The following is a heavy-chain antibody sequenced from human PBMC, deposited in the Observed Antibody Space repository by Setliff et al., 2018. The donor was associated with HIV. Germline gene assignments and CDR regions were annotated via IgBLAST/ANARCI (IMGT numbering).Heavy chain of an antibody. CDR2: ITNDGRNT. V-gene: IGHV3-23*01. CDR1: GFTFSSYA. J-gene: IGHJ6*03. CDR3: ARVVVAATGAYYYYYYMDV. D-gene: IGHD2-15*01. Sequence: PGGSLRLSCVVSGFTFSSYAMNWVRQAPGKRLEWVSSITNDGRNTYYADSVKGRFTISRDNSKNTLYLQMNSLRPEDTAVYYCARVVVAATGAYYYYYYMDVWGKGTTVTVSS.